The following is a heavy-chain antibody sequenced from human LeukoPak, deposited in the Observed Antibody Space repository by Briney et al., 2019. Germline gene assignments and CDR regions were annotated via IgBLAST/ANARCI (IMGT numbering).Heavy chain of an antibody. CDR1: GYSISSGYY. V-gene: IGHV4-38-2*02. J-gene: IGHJ2*01. Sequence: PSETLSLTCTVSGYSISSGYYWGWIRQPPGKGLEWIGSLYHSGNTYYNPSLKSRVTISVDTSKNQFSLKLSSVTAADTAVYYCARGPRIVVRRYFDLWGRGTLVTVSS. D-gene: IGHD2-15*01. CDR2: LYHSGNT. CDR3: ARGPRIVVRRYFDL.